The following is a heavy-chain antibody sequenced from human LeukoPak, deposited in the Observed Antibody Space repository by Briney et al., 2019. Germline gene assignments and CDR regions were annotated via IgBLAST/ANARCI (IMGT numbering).Heavy chain of an antibody. V-gene: IGHV3-21*01. CDR3: ASWVVTPIDY. Sequence: GGSPRLSCAASGFTFSTYSMNWVRQAPGKGLEWVSSITSTSSYIYYADSVKGRFTISRDNAKNSLYLQMNSLRAEDTAVYYCASWVVTPIDYWGQGTLVTVSS. CDR2: ITSTSSYI. D-gene: IGHD4-23*01. J-gene: IGHJ4*02. CDR1: GFTFSTYS.